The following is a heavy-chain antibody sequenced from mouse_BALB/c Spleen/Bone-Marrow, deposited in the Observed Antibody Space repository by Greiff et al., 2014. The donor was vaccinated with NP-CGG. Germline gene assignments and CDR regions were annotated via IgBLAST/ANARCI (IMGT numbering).Heavy chain of an antibody. D-gene: IGHD1-1*01. CDR3: VRSREYYFDY. Sequence: EVQLQESGAELVKPGASVKLSCTASGFNIKDTYMHWVKQRPEQGLERIGRIDPANGNTKYDPKFQGKATITADTSSNTAYLQLSSLTSEDTAVYYCVRSREYYFDYWGQGTTLTVSS. J-gene: IGHJ2*01. CDR2: IDPANGNT. V-gene: IGHV14-3*02. CDR1: GFNIKDTY.